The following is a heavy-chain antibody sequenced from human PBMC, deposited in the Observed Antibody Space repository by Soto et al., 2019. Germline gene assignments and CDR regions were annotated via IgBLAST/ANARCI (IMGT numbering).Heavy chain of an antibody. D-gene: IGHD3-10*01. Sequence: EVQLLDSGGGLVQPGGSLRLSCAASRFTFSGYALTWVRQAPGKGLEWVSAISGGGDATFYADSVKGRFTISRDNSKNTLYLQMNTLRAEDTAVYYCARKVSGSTGRPDLWYFDLWGRGTLVTVSS. V-gene: IGHV3-23*01. CDR2: ISGGGDAT. CDR3: ARKVSGSTGRPDLWYFDL. CDR1: RFTFSGYA. J-gene: IGHJ2*01.